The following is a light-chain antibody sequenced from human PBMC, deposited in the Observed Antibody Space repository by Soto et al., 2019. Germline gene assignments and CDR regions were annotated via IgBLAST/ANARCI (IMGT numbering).Light chain of an antibody. V-gene: IGKV1-39*01. CDR3: QQTYSYPNS. CDR2: ASS. Sequence: IKMNQSPSSLSASVGDRVTITCRSSQAISNYVSWYQQEPRKAPRLLIYASSSLQSGVPSRFSASGSGTDFTLTISGLQPEDFGTYFCQQTYSYPNSFGQGTKVDIK. CDR1: QAISNY. J-gene: IGKJ1*01.